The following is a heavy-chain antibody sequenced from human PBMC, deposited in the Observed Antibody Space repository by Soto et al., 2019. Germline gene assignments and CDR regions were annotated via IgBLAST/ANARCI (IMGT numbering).Heavy chain of an antibody. V-gene: IGHV1-3*01. CDR3: AIEGGSGTYGLDY. CDR2: INAGNGNT. D-gene: IGHD3-10*01. Sequence: ASVKVFCKASGFTFTSYAMHWVRQAPGQGPEWMGWINAGNGNTKYSQKFPGRVTITRDTSATTGYMELSSLRSEDTAVYYCAIEGGSGTYGLDYWGQGTLVTVSS. CDR1: GFTFTSYA. J-gene: IGHJ4*02.